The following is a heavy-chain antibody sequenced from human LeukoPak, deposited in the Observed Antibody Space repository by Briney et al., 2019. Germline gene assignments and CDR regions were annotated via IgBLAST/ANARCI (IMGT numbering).Heavy chain of an antibody. V-gene: IGHV3-23*01. CDR2: ITGSGGTT. CDR1: GFTFTTYA. Sequence: PGGSLRLSCAASGFTFTTYAMTWVRQAPGKGLEWVSTITGSGGTTYYVASVRGRFTISRDNSKNTLSLQMNSLKTEDTAVYYCTTKIGISWGQGTLVTVSS. D-gene: IGHD2-15*01. J-gene: IGHJ5*02. CDR3: TTKIGIS.